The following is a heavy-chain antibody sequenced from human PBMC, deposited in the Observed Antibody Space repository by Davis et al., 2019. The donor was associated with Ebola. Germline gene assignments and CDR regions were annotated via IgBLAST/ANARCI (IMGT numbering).Heavy chain of an antibody. D-gene: IGHD2-2*01. CDR1: GFTFSSYW. J-gene: IGHJ6*03. V-gene: IGHV3-7*03. CDR2: IKQDGSEK. Sequence: PGGSLRLSCAASGFTFSSYWMSWVRQAPGKGLEWVANIKQDGSEKYYVDSVKGRFTISRDNAKNSLYLQMNSLRAEDTAVYYCARALRDCSSTSCYRYYYYYYMDVWGKGTTVTVSS. CDR3: ARALRDCSSTSCYRYYYYYYMDV.